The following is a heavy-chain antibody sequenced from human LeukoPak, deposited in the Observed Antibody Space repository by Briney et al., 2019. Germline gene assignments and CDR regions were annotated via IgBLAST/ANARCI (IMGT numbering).Heavy chain of an antibody. CDR3: ARDHSDYYDSSGPTTDAFDI. D-gene: IGHD3-22*01. V-gene: IGHV1-69*05. CDR2: IIPIFGTA. Sequence: AASVKVSCKASGGTFSSYAISWVRQAPGQGLEWMGGIIPIFGTANYAQRFQGRVTITTDESTSTAYMELSSLRSEDTAVYYCARDHSDYYDSSGPTTDAFDIWGQGTLVIVSS. CDR1: GGTFSSYA. J-gene: IGHJ3*02.